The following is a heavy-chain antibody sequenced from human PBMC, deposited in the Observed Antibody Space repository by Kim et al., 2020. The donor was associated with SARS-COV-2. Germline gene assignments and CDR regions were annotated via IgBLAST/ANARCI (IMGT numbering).Heavy chain of an antibody. CDR1: GFTFDDYA. CDR3: AKGPPYSSSSGWIFDY. V-gene: IGHV3-9*01. Sequence: GGSLRLSCAASGFTFDDYAMHWVRQAPGKGLEWVSGISWNSGSIGYADSVKGRFTISRDNAKNSLYLQMNSLRAEDTALYYCAKGPPYSSSSGWIFDYWGQGTLVTVSS. CDR2: ISWNSGSI. J-gene: IGHJ4*02. D-gene: IGHD6-19*01.